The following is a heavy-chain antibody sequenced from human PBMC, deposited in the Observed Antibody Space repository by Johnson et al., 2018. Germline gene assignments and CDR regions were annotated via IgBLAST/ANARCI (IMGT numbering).Heavy chain of an antibody. Sequence: EVQLLESGGGLVKPGRSLRLSCTASGFTFGDYAMSWFRQAPGKGLEWVGFIRSKAYGGTTEYAAAGKGRLTISRHDCKTNAYLQMNSPKTEDPAVDYCTRALRSNGMDVWGQGTTVTVSS. V-gene: IGHV3-49*05. CDR1: GFTFGDYA. CDR3: TRALRSNGMDV. D-gene: IGHD2-2*01. CDR2: IRSKAYGGTT. J-gene: IGHJ6*02.